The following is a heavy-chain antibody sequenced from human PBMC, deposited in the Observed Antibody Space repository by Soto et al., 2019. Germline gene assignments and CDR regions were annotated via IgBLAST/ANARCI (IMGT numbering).Heavy chain of an antibody. CDR3: ASSSLYGMDV. CDR2: IYPGGNT. V-gene: IGHV4-4*02. J-gene: IGHJ6*02. Sequence: PSETLSLTCDVFGGSVRSIHWWTWVRQAPGMGLEWIGEIYPGGNTYYNPSLKSRLVISIDTSKNQFSLKVGSVTAADTAVYYCASSSLYGMDVWGQGTTVTVSS. CDR1: GGSVRSIHW.